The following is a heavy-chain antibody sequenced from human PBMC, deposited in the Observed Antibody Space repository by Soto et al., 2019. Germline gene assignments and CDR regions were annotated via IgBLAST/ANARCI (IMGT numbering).Heavy chain of an antibody. CDR3: ARVRYYDFWSGYQRTYNWFDP. Sequence: SETLSLTCTVSGGSISSYYWSWIRQPPGKGLEWIGYIYYSGSTNYNPSLKSRVTISVDTSKNQFSLKLSSVTAADTAVYYCARVRYYDFWSGYQRTYNWFDPWGQGTLVTVSS. D-gene: IGHD3-3*01. J-gene: IGHJ5*02. V-gene: IGHV4-59*01. CDR1: GGSISSYY. CDR2: IYYSGST.